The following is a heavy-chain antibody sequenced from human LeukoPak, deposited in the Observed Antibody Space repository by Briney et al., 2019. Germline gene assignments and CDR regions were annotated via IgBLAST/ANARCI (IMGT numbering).Heavy chain of an antibody. CDR1: GFTFSSYS. J-gene: IGHJ6*03. V-gene: IGHV3-21*01. D-gene: IGHD4-17*01. CDR3: AKDPWAYGPDVYYYMDV. CDR2: ISSSSSYI. Sequence: PGGSLRLSCAASGFTFSSYSMNWVRQAPGKGLEWVSSISSSSSYIYYADSVKGRFTISRDNSKKTLYLQMNSLRPEDTAVYYCAKDPWAYGPDVYYYMDVWGKGTTVTLSS.